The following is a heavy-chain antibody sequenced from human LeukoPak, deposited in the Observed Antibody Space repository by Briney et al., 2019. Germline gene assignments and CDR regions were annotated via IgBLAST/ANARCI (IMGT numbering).Heavy chain of an antibody. V-gene: IGHV4-59*01. D-gene: IGHD2-2*01. CDR3: ARVNCSSTTCYLYSDY. CDR1: GGSISSDY. CDR2: IYYNGKS. J-gene: IGHJ4*02. Sequence: SETLSLTCSVSGGSISSDYWSWVRQSPGKGLEWIAYIYYNGKSTYNPSLKSRVTTSVDTTKNQFFLKLTSVTAADTAMYYCARVNCSSTTCYLYSDYWGQGILVTVSS.